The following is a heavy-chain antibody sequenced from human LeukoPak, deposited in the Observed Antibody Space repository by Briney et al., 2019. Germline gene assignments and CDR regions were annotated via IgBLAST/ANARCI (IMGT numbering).Heavy chain of an antibody. CDR1: GGSISSSSYY. CDR2: IYYSGST. CDR3: ARQSMVRGVTDAFDI. D-gene: IGHD3-10*01. Sequence: SETLSLTCTVSGGSISSSSYYWGWIRQPPGKGLEWIGSIYYSGSTYYNPSLKSRVTISVDTSKNQFSLKLSSVTDADTAVYYCARQSMVRGVTDAFDIWGQGTMVTVSS. J-gene: IGHJ3*02. V-gene: IGHV4-39*01.